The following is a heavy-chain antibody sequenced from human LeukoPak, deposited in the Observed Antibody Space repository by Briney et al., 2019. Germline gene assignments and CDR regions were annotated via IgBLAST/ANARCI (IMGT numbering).Heavy chain of an antibody. D-gene: IGHD6-19*01. CDR2: INGGGSSI. V-gene: IGHV3-74*01. Sequence: GGSLRLSCGASGFSFSSHWMHWARQAPGKGLVWVSRINGGGSSISYADSVKGRFTISRDNAKNTLYLQMNSLGVEDTAVFYCVSSEWYAAFDIWGQGTLVTVSS. CDR3: VSSEWYAAFDI. CDR1: GFSFSSHW. J-gene: IGHJ3*02.